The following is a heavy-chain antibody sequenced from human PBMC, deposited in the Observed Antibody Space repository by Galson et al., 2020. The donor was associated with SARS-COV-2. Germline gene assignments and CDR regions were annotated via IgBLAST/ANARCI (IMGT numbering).Heavy chain of an antibody. V-gene: IGHV3-73*01. J-gene: IGHJ4*02. CDR1: GFTFSGSA. CDR2: IRSKANSYAT. CDR3: TSYGDYVR. D-gene: IGHD4-17*01. Sequence: ETLSLTCAASGFTFSGSAMHWVRQASGKGLEWVGRIRSKANSYATAYAASVKGRFTISRDDSKNTAYLQMNSLKTEDTAVYYCTSYGDYVRWGQGTLVTVSS.